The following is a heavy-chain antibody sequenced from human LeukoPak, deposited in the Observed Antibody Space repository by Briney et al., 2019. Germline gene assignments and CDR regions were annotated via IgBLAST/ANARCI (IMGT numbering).Heavy chain of an antibody. J-gene: IGHJ3*02. D-gene: IGHD1-26*01. CDR1: GFTFSYYN. CDR2: ISSSSSSHI. CDR3: VRAWGGGSYSDAFDI. V-gene: IGHV3-21*06. Sequence: GRSLRLSCAASGFTFSYYNMNWVRQAPGKGLEWVSSISSSSSSHIYYADSVKGRFTISRDNAKNSLYLQMSSLRVEDTAVFYCVRAWGGGSYSDAFDIWGQGTMVTVSS.